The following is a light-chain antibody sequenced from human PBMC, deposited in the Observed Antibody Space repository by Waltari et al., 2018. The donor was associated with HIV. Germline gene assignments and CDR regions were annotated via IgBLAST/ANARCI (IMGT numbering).Light chain of an antibody. Sequence: QAGLTQPSSVSTGLRQHATTPSTGIKYNVRNDGGVWLQHYQGHPPNLLSYRGDERPSSISERFSASRSGNIASLNISGLQTEDEAVYYCSAWDSSLNIWIFGEGTKLTVL. CDR2: RGD. CDR3: SAWDSSLNIWI. CDR1: KYNVRNDG. V-gene: IGLV10-54*01. J-gene: IGLJ3*02.